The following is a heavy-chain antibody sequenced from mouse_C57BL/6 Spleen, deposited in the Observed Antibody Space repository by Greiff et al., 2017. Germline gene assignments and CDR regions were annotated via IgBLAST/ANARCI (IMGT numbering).Heavy chain of an antibody. J-gene: IGHJ1*03. CDR3: ARGYGSSGWYFDV. CDR1: GYTFTSYW. V-gene: IGHV1-64*01. Sequence: VQLQQPGAELVKPGASVKLSCKASGYTFTSYWMHWVKQRPGQGLEWIGMIHPNSGSTNYNEKFKSKATLTVDKSSSTAYMQLSSLTSEDSAVYYCARGYGSSGWYFDVWGTGTTVTVSS. CDR2: IHPNSGST. D-gene: IGHD1-1*01.